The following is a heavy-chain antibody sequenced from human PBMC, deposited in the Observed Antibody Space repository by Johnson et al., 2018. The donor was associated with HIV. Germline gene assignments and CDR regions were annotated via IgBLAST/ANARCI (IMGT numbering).Heavy chain of an antibody. Sequence: QVQLVESGGGLVQPGGSLRLSCAASGFTVSSNYMSWIRQAPGKGLEWVSYISGSADTIYYTDSVKGRFTISRDNAKNSLYLQMNSLRAEYTAVYYCAREGYGGGWSGFNAFDIWGQGTMVTVSS. V-gene: IGHV3-11*04. CDR3: AREGYGGGWSGFNAFDI. CDR2: ISGSADTI. CDR1: GFTVSSNY. J-gene: IGHJ3*02. D-gene: IGHD6-19*01.